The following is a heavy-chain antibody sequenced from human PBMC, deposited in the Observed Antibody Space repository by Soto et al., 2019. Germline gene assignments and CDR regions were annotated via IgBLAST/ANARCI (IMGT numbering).Heavy chain of an antibody. J-gene: IGHJ5*02. Sequence: GGSLRLSCVVSGLNFNDAWMSWVRQAPGKGLEWVGRIISRNGGGTTDYAAPVKGRFAISRDDSRNTVYLQMNSLKTEDTGVYYCAHTGLHTLWLDPWGQGSLLSVFS. V-gene: IGHV3-15*01. CDR2: IISRNGGGTT. CDR3: AHTGLHTLWLDP. CDR1: GLNFNDAW. D-gene: IGHD3-16*01.